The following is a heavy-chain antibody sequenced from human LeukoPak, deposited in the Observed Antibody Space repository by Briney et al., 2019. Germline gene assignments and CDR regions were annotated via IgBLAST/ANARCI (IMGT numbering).Heavy chain of an antibody. J-gene: IGHJ5*02. D-gene: IGHD3-10*01. Sequence: GGSLRLSCAASGFTFSSYAMSWVRQAPGKGLEWVSAISGSGGSTYYADSVKGRFTISRDNSKNTLYLQMNSLGAEDTAVYYCARHSGSYYRSWFDPWGQGTLVTVSS. CDR2: ISGSGGST. CDR3: ARHSGSYYRSWFDP. CDR1: GFTFSSYA. V-gene: IGHV3-23*01.